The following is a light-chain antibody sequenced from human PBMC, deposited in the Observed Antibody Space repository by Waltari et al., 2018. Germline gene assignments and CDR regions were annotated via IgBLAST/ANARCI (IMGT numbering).Light chain of an antibody. CDR2: TAS. J-gene: IGKJ5*01. Sequence: EIVMTQSPATLSVSPGERATLSCRASQSVSNNLAWYQQNPGQAPRLLIYTASTRATGMPARFSGSGTGTDFTLTISSLQSEDFAVYYCQHYNNWLLTFGQGTRLEIK. V-gene: IGKV3-15*01. CDR3: QHYNNWLLT. CDR1: QSVSNN.